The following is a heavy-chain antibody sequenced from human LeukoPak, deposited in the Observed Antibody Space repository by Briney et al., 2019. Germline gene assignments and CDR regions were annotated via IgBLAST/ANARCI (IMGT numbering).Heavy chain of an antibody. CDR3: ARAPYSSSPYYYGVDV. D-gene: IGHD6-13*01. V-gene: IGHV4-31*03. J-gene: IGHJ6*02. CDR2: IHPSGML. CDR1: GASFNSDDQY. Sequence: SQTLSLTCTVSGASFNSDDQYWNWIRQSPGKGLEWIGSIHPSGMLYNNPSLESRVTMSRDTSKNQFSLNLSSVTAADTAVYYCARAPYSSSPYYYGVDVWGQGTTVTVSS.